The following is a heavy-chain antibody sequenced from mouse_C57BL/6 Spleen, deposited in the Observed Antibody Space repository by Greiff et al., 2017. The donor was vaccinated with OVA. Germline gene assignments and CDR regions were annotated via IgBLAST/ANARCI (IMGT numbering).Heavy chain of an antibody. CDR3: VGSNYPGAY. CDR2: IRSKSNNYAT. J-gene: IGHJ3*01. V-gene: IGHV10-1*01. D-gene: IGHD2-5*01. CDR1: GFSFNTYA. Sequence: EVKLVESGGGLVQPKGSLKLSCAASGFSFNTYAMNWVRQAPGKGLEWVARIRSKSNNYATYYADSVKDRFTISRDDSESMLYLQMNNLKTEDTAMYYCVGSNYPGAYWGQGTLVTVSA.